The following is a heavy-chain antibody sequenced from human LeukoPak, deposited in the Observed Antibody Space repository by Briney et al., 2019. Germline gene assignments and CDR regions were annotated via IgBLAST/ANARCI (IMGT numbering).Heavy chain of an antibody. CDR2: INTNNGGT. V-gene: IGHV1-2*02. Sequence: ASVKVSCKASGYTFTGYYMHWVRQAPGQGLEWMGWINTNNGGTNYAQKFQGRVTMTRDTSISTAYMELSRLRSDDTAVYYCARGETVFAAVRFGYFQHWGQGTLVTVSS. D-gene: IGHD6-13*01. CDR3: ARGETVFAAVRFGYFQH. J-gene: IGHJ1*01. CDR1: GYTFTGYY.